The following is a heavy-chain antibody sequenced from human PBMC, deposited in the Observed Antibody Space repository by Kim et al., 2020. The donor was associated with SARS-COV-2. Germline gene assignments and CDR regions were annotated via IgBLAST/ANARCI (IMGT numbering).Heavy chain of an antibody. Sequence: GGSLRLSCAASGFTFSNSAIHWVRQAPGKGLEWVAVMAFDGTHDYYGDSVKGRFTISRDNSKNTAYLQMNNLRVEDMGVYYCARDSSGVWDPGYYYMDV. D-gene: IGHD6-25*01. V-gene: IGHV3-30-3*01. CDR3: ARDSSGVWDPGYYYMDV. CDR2: MAFDGTHD. J-gene: IGHJ6*03. CDR1: GFTFSNSA.